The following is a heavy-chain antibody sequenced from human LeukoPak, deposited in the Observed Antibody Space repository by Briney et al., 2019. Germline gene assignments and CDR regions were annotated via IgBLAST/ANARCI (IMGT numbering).Heavy chain of an antibody. CDR2: IYYSGST. V-gene: IGHV4-59*12. Sequence: ASETLSLTCTVSGGSMSPYHWGWIRQPPGKGLEWTGYIYYSGSTNYNPSLNSRVTISVDTSKNQFSLRLSSVTAADTAVYYCARRRTIFGVVSYYYYGMDVWGQGTTVTVSS. CDR1: GGSMSPYH. J-gene: IGHJ6*02. CDR3: ARRRTIFGVVSYYYYGMDV. D-gene: IGHD3-3*01.